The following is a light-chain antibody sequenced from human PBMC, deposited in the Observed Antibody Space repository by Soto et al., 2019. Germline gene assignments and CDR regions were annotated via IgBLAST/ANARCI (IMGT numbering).Light chain of an antibody. Sequence: ERVMPQSPTTLSLIPGESAPLSCRASQSVSSNLAWYQQKPGQAPRLLIYGASTRATGIPDRFSGSGSGRDFTLTIDRLEPEDFAVYYCQQYDSSSVTFGQGTRLEI. V-gene: IGKV3-20*01. CDR2: GAS. CDR1: QSVSSN. J-gene: IGKJ5*01. CDR3: QQYDSSSVT.